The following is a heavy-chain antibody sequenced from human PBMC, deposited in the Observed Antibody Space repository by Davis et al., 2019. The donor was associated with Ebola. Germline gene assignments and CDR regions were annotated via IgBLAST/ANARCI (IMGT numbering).Heavy chain of an antibody. CDR2: IIPIFGTA. V-gene: IGHV1-69*13. CDR1: GYTFTSYG. J-gene: IGHJ6*02. D-gene: IGHD1-14*01. Sequence: SVKVSCKASGYTFTSYGISWVRQAPGQGLEWMGGIIPIFGTANYAQNFQGRVSIIADESTSTAYMELSSLRSEDTAVYYCAKKKPYYYGMDVWGQGTTVTVSS. CDR3: AKKKPYYYGMDV.